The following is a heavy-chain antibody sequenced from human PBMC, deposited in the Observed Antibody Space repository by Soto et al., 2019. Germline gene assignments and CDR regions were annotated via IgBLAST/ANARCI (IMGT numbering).Heavy chain of an antibody. J-gene: IGHJ4*02. D-gene: IGHD6-25*01. V-gene: IGHV3-73*01. CDR1: GFTFSGSA. CDR2: IRSKANSYAT. CDR3: TRHVSANGFDY. Sequence: EVQLEESGGGLVQPGGSLKLSCAASGFTFSGSAMHWVRQASGKGLEWVGRIRSKANSYATAYAASVTGRFTISRDDSKNTAYLQMNSLKTEETAVYYCTRHVSANGFDYWGQGTLVTVSS.